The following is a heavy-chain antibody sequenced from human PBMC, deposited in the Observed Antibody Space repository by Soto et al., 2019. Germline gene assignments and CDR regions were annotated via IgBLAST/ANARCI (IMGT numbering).Heavy chain of an antibody. J-gene: IGHJ4*02. D-gene: IGHD5-12*01. CDR3: ARHPSGYIGNLGY. V-gene: IGHV3-23*01. CDR2: ITGSGVNR. CDR1: GFTFSSYG. Sequence: VGSLRLSCAASGFTFSSYGMTWVRQAPGKGLEWVSTITGSGVNRYHADSVQGRFTISRDNSKDTLYLQMNSLRAEDTALYYCARHPSGYIGNLGYWGQGTLVTVSS.